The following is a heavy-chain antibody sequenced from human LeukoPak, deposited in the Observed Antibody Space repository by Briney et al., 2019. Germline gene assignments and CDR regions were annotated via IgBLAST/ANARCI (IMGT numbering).Heavy chain of an antibody. J-gene: IGHJ3*02. Sequence: SQTLSLTCTVSGGSISSGDYYWSWIRQPPGKGLEWIGYISYSGTTYYNPSLKSRVTISVDTSKNQFSTKLSSLTAPDTAVYYCAREGLNGYRDVFDIWGEGTMVTVSS. CDR2: ISYSGTT. D-gene: IGHD5-18*01. CDR3: AREGLNGYRDVFDI. V-gene: IGHV4-30-4*08. CDR1: GGSISSGDYY.